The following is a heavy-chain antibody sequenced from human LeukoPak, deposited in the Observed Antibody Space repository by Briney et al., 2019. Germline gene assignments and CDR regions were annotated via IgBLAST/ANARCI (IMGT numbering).Heavy chain of an antibody. V-gene: IGHV3-48*03. CDR1: GFTFSSYE. J-gene: IGHJ4*02. CDR2: ISSSGSTI. CDR3: VGSGGWWGFDY. Sequence: GGSLRLSCAASGFTFSSYEMNWVRQAPGKGLEWVSYISSSGSTIYYADSVKGRFTISRDNAKNSLYLQMNSLRAEDTALYYCVGSGGWWGFDYWGQGTLVTVSS. D-gene: IGHD6-19*01.